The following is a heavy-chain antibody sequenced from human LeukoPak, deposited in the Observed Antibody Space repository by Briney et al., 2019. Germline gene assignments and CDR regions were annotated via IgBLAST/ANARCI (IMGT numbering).Heavy chain of an antibody. D-gene: IGHD5-18*01. CDR2: ISYSWTT. Sequence: SETLSLTCSVCGGSISSSSSDYYWGWVRQPPGKGLEWIGSISYSWTTYYNPSLKSRVTISADTSNNQFSLKLTSVTAADTAVYYCARHRHSHHYDYWGQGTLVTVSS. J-gene: IGHJ4*02. CDR3: ARHRHSHHYDY. V-gene: IGHV4-39*01. CDR1: GGSISSSSSDYY.